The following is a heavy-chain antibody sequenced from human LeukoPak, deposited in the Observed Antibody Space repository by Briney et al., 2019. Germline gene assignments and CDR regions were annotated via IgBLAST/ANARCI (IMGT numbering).Heavy chain of an antibody. CDR3: AKVGRADDYYFDY. CDR2: ISGSGGST. Sequence: GGSLRLSCAASGFTFSSYAMSWVRQVPGKRLEWVSGISGSGGSTYYADSVKGRFTISRDNSKNTLYLQMNSLRAEDTAIYYCAKVGRADDYYFDYWGQGTLVTVSS. CDR1: GFTFSSYA. V-gene: IGHV3-23*01. D-gene: IGHD3-3*01. J-gene: IGHJ4*02.